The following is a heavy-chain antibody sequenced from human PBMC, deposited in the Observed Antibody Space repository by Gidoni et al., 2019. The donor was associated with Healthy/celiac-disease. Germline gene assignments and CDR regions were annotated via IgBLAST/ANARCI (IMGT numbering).Heavy chain of an antibody. V-gene: IGHV1-2*04. D-gene: IGHD2-15*01. CDR3: ARGAFNVVTGTDY. CDR1: GYTFTGYY. J-gene: IGHJ4*02. CDR2: INPKSGGT. Sequence: QVQLVQSGAEVKKPGASVKVSCKASGYTFTGYYMHWVRQAPGQGLEWMGWINPKSGGTNYAQKFQGWVTMTRDTSISTAYMELSRLRSDDTAVYYCARGAFNVVTGTDYWGQGTLVTVSS.